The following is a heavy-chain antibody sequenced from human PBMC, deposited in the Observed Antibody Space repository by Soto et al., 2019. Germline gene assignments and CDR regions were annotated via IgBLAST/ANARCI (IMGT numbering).Heavy chain of an antibody. Sequence: GGSLRLSCAASGFTFSSYAMHWVRQAPGKGLEWVAVISYGGSNKYYADSVKGRFTISRDNSKNTLYLQMNSLRAEDTAVYYCARGNSGALGQWLVGWGQGTLVTVSS. D-gene: IGHD6-19*01. J-gene: IGHJ4*02. CDR2: ISYGGSNK. V-gene: IGHV3-30-3*01. CDR1: GFTFSSYA. CDR3: ARGNSGALGQWLVG.